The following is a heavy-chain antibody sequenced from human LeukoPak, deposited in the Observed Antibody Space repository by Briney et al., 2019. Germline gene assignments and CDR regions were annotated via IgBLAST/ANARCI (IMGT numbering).Heavy chain of an antibody. CDR2: IYIDGSST. CDR3: VRVSSDWVAFDV. J-gene: IGHJ3*01. V-gene: IGHV3-74*01. D-gene: IGHD6-19*01. CDR1: GFTFNNYW. Sequence: GGSLRLSCEASGFTFNNYWMHRVRQAPGKGLVWVSRIYIDGSSTSYADSVKGRFTISRDNAKNTLYMQMNSLRTEDTAVYYCVRVSSDWVAFDVWGQGTMVTVSS.